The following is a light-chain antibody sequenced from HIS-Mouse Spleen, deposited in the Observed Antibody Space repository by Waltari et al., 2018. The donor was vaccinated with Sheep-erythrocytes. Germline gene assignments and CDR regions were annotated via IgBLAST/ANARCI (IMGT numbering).Light chain of an antibody. J-gene: IGLJ2*01. CDR1: SSDVGGYHY. CDR3: SSYAGSNNVV. CDR2: EVS. Sequence: QSALTQPPSASGSPGQSVTISCTGTSSDVGGYHYVSWYQQHPGKAPKLMIYEVSKLPAGVPDRFSGSKSGNTASLTVSGLQAEDEADYYCSSYAGSNNVVFGGGTKLTVL. V-gene: IGLV2-8*01.